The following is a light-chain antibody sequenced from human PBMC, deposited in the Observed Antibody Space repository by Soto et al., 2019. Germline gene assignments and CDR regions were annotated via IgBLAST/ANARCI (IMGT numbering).Light chain of an antibody. CDR1: QGISSY. Sequence: DIQMTQSPSSLSASVGDRVTITCRASQGISSYLNWYQQKLQEAPKLLIYAASSLQNGVPSRFSRKGSGTELTHPISSLQPEDYATYYCQHYKSYSEAFGQGPKVDI. CDR2: AAS. J-gene: IGKJ1*01. CDR3: QHYKSYSEA. V-gene: IGKV1-39*01.